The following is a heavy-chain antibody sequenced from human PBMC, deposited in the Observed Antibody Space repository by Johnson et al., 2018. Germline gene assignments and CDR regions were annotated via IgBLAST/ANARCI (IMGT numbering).Heavy chain of an antibody. CDR1: GYSFTNYW. V-gene: IGHV5-51*01. CDR3: ARRDLHYAFDAFDI. D-gene: IGHD2-2*01. J-gene: IGHJ3*02. CDR2: IYPGDSDT. Sequence: VQLVQSGAEVKKPGESLKISCKGSGYSFTNYWIGWVRQMPGKGLEWMGIIYPGDSDTRYSPSFQGQVTISAAQSISTAYLQWSSLKASDLAMYYCARRDLHYAFDAFDIWGQGTMVTVSS.